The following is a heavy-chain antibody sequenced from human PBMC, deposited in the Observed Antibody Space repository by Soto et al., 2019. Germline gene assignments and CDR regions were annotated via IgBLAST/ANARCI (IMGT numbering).Heavy chain of an antibody. V-gene: IGHV3-43*01. Sequence: GGSLRLSCAASGFTFDDYTMHWVRQAPGKGLEWVSLISWDGGSTYYADSVKGRFTISRDNSKNSLYLQMNSLRTEDTALYYCAKDTDKHKVTTTPGDYYYGMDVWGQGTTVTVSS. CDR3: AKDTDKHKVTTTPGDYYYGMDV. J-gene: IGHJ6*02. CDR2: ISWDGGST. CDR1: GFTFDDYT. D-gene: IGHD4-4*01.